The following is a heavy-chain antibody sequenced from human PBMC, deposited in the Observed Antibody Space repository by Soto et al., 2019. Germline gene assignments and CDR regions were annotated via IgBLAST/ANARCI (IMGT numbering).Heavy chain of an antibody. Sequence: PGGSLRLSCAASGFTFSSYSMNWVRQAPGKGLEWFSYISSSSSTIYYADSVKGRFTISRDNAKNSLYLQMNSLRDEDTAVYYCARDHFSDPPDPYGMDVWGQGTTVTVSS. V-gene: IGHV3-48*02. CDR3: ARDHFSDPPDPYGMDV. CDR2: ISSSSSTI. CDR1: GFTFSSYS. J-gene: IGHJ6*02.